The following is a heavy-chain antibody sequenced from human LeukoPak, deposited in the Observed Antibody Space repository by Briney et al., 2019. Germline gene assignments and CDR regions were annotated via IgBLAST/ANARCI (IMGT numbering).Heavy chain of an antibody. CDR2: ISGGGSGT. CDR3: ARSTSVTPTEFDY. J-gene: IGHJ4*02. D-gene: IGHD4-17*01. V-gene: IGHV3-23*01. Sequence: GASLRLSCSASGFTFSTYAMTWVHQAPGKGLEWVSAISGGGSGTYYVDSVKGRFTISRDNSKNTQYLQMNSLRAEDTAVYYCARSTSVTPTEFDYWGQGTLVTVSS. CDR1: GFTFSTYA.